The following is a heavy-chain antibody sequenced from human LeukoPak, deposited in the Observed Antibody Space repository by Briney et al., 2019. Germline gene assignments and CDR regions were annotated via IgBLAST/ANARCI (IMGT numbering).Heavy chain of an antibody. V-gene: IGHV1-58*02. D-gene: IGHD7-27*01. CDR3: VAGETGDSGFFDP. Sequence: SVKVSCKASGFTFISFVMQWVRQARGQRLEWIGWIVVGSGNTNYAQKFQERVTITRDMSTSTAYMELSSLRSEDTAVYYCVAGETGDSGFFDPWGQGTLVTVSS. CDR2: IVVGSGNT. J-gene: IGHJ5*02. CDR1: GFTFISFV.